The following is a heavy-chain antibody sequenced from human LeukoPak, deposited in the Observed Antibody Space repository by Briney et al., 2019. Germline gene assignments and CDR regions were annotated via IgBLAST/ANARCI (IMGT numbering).Heavy chain of an antibody. V-gene: IGHV1-2*02. Sequence: ASVKVSCKASGYTFTGHYMHWVRQAPGQGLEWMGWINPNSGGTKYAQKFQGRVTMTRDTSITTAYMELSRLRSDDTAVYYCARAVGATKSLRYYMDVWGKGTTVTISS. CDR2: INPNSGGT. J-gene: IGHJ6*03. CDR1: GYTFTGHY. CDR3: ARAVGATKSLRYYMDV. D-gene: IGHD1-26*01.